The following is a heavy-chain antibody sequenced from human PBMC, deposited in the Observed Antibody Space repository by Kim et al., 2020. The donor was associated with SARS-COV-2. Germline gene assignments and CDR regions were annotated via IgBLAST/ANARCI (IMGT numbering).Heavy chain of an antibody. V-gene: IGHV4-59*01. J-gene: IGHJ4*02. D-gene: IGHD3-10*01. CDR3: ARRFSTTWYFDY. Sequence: YSPSLKSRVTISIDTSKNQFALKLNSVTTADTAVYYCARRFSTTWYFDYWGQGTLVNVSS.